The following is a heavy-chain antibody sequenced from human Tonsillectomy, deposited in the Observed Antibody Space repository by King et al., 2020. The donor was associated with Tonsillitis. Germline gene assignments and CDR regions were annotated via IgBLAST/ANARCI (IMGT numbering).Heavy chain of an antibody. CDR1: GGSVSSGSYY. Sequence: VQLQESGPGLVKPSETLSLTCTVSGGSVSSGSYYWSWIRQPPGKGLEWIGYIYYSGSTNCNPSLKSRVTISVDTSKNQFSLKLSSVTAADTAVYYCARVRIVPAAPSNWFDPWGQGTLVTVSS. CDR2: IYYSGST. D-gene: IGHD2-2*01. CDR3: ARVRIVPAAPSNWFDP. V-gene: IGHV4-61*01. J-gene: IGHJ5*02.